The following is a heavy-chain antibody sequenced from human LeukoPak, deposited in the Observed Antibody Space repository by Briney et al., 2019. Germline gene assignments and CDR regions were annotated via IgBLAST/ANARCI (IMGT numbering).Heavy chain of an antibody. Sequence: GGSLRLSCAASGLTFSSYSMNWVRQAPGKGLEWVSFISSLSGTRDYADSVKGRFTISRDNAKNSLYLQMNSLRAEDTALYYCARGLGVQLWAPVDYWGQGTLVTVSS. D-gene: IGHD5-18*01. J-gene: IGHJ4*02. CDR3: ARGLGVQLWAPVDY. CDR1: GLTFSSYS. V-gene: IGHV3-48*01. CDR2: ISSLSGTR.